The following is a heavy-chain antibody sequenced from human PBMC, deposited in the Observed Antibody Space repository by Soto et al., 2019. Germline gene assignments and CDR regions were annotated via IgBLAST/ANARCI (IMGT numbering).Heavy chain of an antibody. CDR2: IYYSGST. Sequence: QVQLQESGPGLVKPSQTLSLTCTVSGGSISSGGYYWSWIRQHPGKGLEWIGYIYYSGSTYYNPSLKRRVTISVDTSKNQFSLKLSSVTAADTAVYYCAREVDHYDFWSGYYTGWFDPWGQGTLVTVSS. J-gene: IGHJ5*02. CDR1: GGSISSGGYY. D-gene: IGHD3-3*01. V-gene: IGHV4-31*03. CDR3: AREVDHYDFWSGYYTGWFDP.